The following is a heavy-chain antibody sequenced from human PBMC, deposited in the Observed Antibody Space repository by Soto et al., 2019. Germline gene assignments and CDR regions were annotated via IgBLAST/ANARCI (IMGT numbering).Heavy chain of an antibody. CDR3: ARDYYDRSGYYRCYYGMDV. D-gene: IGHD3-22*01. Sequence: ASVKDSCKASGYTFTSYGISWVRQAPGQGLEWMGWISAYNGNTNYAQKLQGRVTMTTDTSTSTAYMELRSLRSDDTAVYYCARDYYDRSGYYRCYYGMDVWGQGTTVTVSS. CDR2: ISAYNGNT. J-gene: IGHJ6*02. CDR1: GYTFTSYG. V-gene: IGHV1-18*04.